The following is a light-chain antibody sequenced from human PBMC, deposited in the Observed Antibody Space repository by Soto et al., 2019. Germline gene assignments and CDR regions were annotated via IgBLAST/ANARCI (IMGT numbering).Light chain of an antibody. CDR3: QQRTAWPLT. J-gene: IGKJ4*01. V-gene: IGKV3-11*01. Sequence: ETVLTQSPAILSSSAGERATLSCRASQSVSSYLAWYQQKPGQAPRLLIYDASTRAKGVPARFSGGGSGTDFTLTISSLEPEDFAVYYCQQRTAWPLTFGGGTKVEIK. CDR2: DAS. CDR1: QSVSSY.